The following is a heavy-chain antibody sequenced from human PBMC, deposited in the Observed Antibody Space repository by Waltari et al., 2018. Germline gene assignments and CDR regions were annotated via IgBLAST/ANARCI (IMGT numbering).Heavy chain of an antibody. CDR1: GFTFSSYA. V-gene: IGHV3-23*01. D-gene: IGHD3-9*01. CDR3: ANSQGPWFLTGYYGPQAFDI. CDR2: ISGSGGST. Sequence: EVQLLESGGGLVQPGGSLRLSCAASGFTFSSYAMSWVRQAPGTGLEWVSAISGSGGSTDYADTMKGRFTNSRANSKNTLYLQMNSLRAEDTAVYYCANSQGPWFLTGYYGPQAFDIWGQGTMVTVSS. J-gene: IGHJ3*02.